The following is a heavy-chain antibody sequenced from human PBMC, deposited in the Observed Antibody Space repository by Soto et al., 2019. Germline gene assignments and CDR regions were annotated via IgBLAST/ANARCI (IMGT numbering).Heavy chain of an antibody. CDR3: ARHGEVVAARVDY. D-gene: IGHD2-15*01. CDR2: IYYSGST. Sequence: QLLESGPGLVKPSETLSLTCTVSGGSISSSSYYWGWIRQPPGKGLEWIGSIYYSGSTYYNPSLKSRVTISVDTSKNQFSLKLSSVTAADTAVYYCARHGEVVAARVDYWGQGTLVTVSS. V-gene: IGHV4-39*01. J-gene: IGHJ4*02. CDR1: GGSISSSSYY.